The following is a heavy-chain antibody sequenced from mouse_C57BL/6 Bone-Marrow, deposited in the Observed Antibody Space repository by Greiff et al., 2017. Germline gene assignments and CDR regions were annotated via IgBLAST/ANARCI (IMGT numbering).Heavy chain of an antibody. V-gene: IGHV1-7*01. CDR1: GYTFTSYW. CDR2: INPSSGYT. CDR3: AGCGGGWLLLGYFAV. Sequence: QVQLQQSGAELAKPGASVKLSCKASGYTFTSYWMHWVKQRPGQGLEWIGYINPSSGYTKYNQKFKDKATLTADNSYSTAYMQLSSLTDEDSAVYYCAGCGGGWLLLGYFAVWGTGTTVTVSA. J-gene: IGHJ1*03. D-gene: IGHD2-3*01.